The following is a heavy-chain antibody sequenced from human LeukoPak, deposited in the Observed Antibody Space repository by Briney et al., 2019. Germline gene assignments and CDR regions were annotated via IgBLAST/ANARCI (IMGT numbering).Heavy chain of an antibody. D-gene: IGHD3-22*01. V-gene: IGHV6-1*01. Sequence: SQTLSLTCAISGDSVSSNSAAWNWIMQSPSRGLEWLGRTYYRSKWYNDYAVSVKSRITINPDTSKNQFSLQLNSVTPEDTAVYYCARDSYDSSGYYYGYFDYWGQGTLVTVSS. J-gene: IGHJ4*02. CDR3: ARDSYDSSGYYYGYFDY. CDR2: TYYRSKWYN. CDR1: GDSVSSNSAA.